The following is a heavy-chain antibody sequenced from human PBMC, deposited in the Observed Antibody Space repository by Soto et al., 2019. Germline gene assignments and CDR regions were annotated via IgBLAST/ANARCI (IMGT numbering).Heavy chain of an antibody. CDR2: IRSKANSYAT. J-gene: IGHJ4*02. Sequence: EVQLVESGGGLVQPGGSLKLSCAASGFTFSGSAMHWVRQASGKGLEWVGRIRSKANSYATAYAASVKGRFTISRDDSKNTAYLQMNSPKTEDTAVYYCNVPGIAVAGTEGDVNFDYWGQGTLVTVSS. V-gene: IGHV3-73*01. CDR3: NVPGIAVAGTEGDVNFDY. D-gene: IGHD6-19*01. CDR1: GFTFSGSA.